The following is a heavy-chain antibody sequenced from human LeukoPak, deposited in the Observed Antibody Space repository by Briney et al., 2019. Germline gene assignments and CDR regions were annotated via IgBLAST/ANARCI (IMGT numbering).Heavy chain of an antibody. CDR3: AKSASRYAGSARGAFDS. CDR1: GFTFSGYA. J-gene: IGHJ4*02. Sequence: GESLRLSCAASGFTFSGYAMSRVRQAPGKGLEWVSAIRGGGTDTFYADSVKGRFTISRDNSMNTLSLQMNSLRADDTAVYYCAKSASRYAGSARGAFDSWGQGTLVTVSS. D-gene: IGHD5-12*01. V-gene: IGHV3-23*01. CDR2: IRGGGTDT.